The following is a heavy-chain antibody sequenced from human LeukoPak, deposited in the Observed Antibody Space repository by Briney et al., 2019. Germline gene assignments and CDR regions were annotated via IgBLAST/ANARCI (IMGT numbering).Heavy chain of an antibody. Sequence: GSLRLSCAALGFPFRRTLVSWFRQAPGKGLEWVGKKKEEGNEEYYVDSVKGRFTISRDNAKNSLYLQMNSLRAEDTAVYYCARTSLGFGDLLDAFDIWGQGTMVTVSS. CDR2: KKEEGNEE. CDR1: GFPFRRTL. V-gene: IGHV3-7*01. D-gene: IGHD3-10*01. J-gene: IGHJ3*02. CDR3: ARTSLGFGDLLDAFDI.